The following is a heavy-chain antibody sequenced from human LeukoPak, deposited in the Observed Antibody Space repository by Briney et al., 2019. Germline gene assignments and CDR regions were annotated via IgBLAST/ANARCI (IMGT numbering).Heavy chain of an antibody. CDR3: ARLSMIDTFDI. CDR2: IYPGDSDT. CDR1: GYSFMTYW. V-gene: IGHV5-51*01. D-gene: IGHD3-22*01. Sequence: GESLKISCQASGYSFMTYWIGWVRQMPGKGLEWMAIIYPGDSDTKYSPSFQDQVTISADKSINTGYLHWRSLKASDTAMYYCARLSMIDTFDIWGLGTVVTVSS. J-gene: IGHJ3*02.